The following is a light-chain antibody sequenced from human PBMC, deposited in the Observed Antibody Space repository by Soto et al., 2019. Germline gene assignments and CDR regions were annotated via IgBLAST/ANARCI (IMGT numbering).Light chain of an antibody. J-gene: IGLJ3*02. CDR3: QSYDSSLSGWV. V-gene: IGLV1-40*01. Sequence: QSVLTQPXSVSXAPGQXVTIXCTGSSSNIGAGYDVHWYQQLPGTAPKLLIYGNSNRPSGVPDRFSGSKSGTSASLAITGLQAEDEADYYCQSYDSSLSGWVFGGGTKLTVL. CDR1: SSNIGAGYD. CDR2: GNS.